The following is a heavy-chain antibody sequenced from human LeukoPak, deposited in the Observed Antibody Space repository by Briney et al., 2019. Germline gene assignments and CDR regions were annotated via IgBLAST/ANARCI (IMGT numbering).Heavy chain of an antibody. V-gene: IGHV4-59*12. D-gene: IGHD4-23*01. CDR1: GGSISTFY. Sequence: PSETLSLTCTISGGSISTFYWSWMRQSPVKGLEWIGYIFHTGSTDYNPSLKSRITISVDTSKNQFSLKLNSVTAADTAVYYCAKDRGTTVVIDYWGQGTPVTVSS. CDR2: IFHTGST. CDR3: AKDRGTTVVIDY. J-gene: IGHJ4*02.